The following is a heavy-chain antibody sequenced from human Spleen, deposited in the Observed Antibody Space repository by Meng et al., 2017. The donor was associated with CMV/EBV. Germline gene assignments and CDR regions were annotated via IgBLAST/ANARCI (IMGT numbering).Heavy chain of an antibody. CDR3: AKDLSYCGTSSCYEGSRYYYAMDV. CDR2: IRYDGSNP. D-gene: IGHD2-2*01. Sequence: GESLKISCSASGFIFTIYAIHWVRQAPGKGLEWVAFIRYDGSNPYYADSVKGRFTISRDNSKKTVYLQMNSLRAEDTAVYYCAKDLSYCGTSSCYEGSRYYYAMDVWGQGTTVTVSS. CDR1: GFIFTIYA. J-gene: IGHJ6*02. V-gene: IGHV3-30*02.